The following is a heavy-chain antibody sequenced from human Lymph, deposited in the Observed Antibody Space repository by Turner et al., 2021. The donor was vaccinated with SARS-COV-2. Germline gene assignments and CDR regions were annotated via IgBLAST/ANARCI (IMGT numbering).Heavy chain of an antibody. CDR2: ISYDGSNK. CDR1: GFTFSNYA. CDR3: AAYGAYYYGLDV. Sequence: VQLVESGGGVVQPGRALRPSFGAPGFTFSNYAMHWVRQAPGKGLEWVAVISYDGSNKYFADSVKGRFTISRDNSKNTLYLQMNSLSAEDTAVYYCAAYGAYYYGLDVWGQGTTVTVSS. V-gene: IGHV3-30-3*01. J-gene: IGHJ6*02. D-gene: IGHD3-10*01.